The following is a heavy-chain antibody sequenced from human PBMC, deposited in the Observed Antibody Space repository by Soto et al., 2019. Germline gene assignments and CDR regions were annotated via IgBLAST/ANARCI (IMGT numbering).Heavy chain of an antibody. D-gene: IGHD3-3*01. Sequence: GESLRVPCGGSGFISSAYAKGWFRQPLGKGLEWVSSIGVSDGSRYYADSVKGRFSISRDNSENTVYLQMNGLRAEDTAVYYFSKKRDYDFRVRFYDRGRGTPVT. V-gene: IGHV3-23*01. CDR3: SKKRDYDFRVRFYD. CDR2: IGVSDGSR. CDR1: GFISSAYA. J-gene: IGHJ4*02.